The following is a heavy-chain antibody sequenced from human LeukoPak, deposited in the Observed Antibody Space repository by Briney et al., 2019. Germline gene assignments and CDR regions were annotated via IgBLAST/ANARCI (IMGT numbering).Heavy chain of an antibody. CDR3: ARAPGVAADNFDY. V-gene: IGHV3-30-3*01. CDR1: GFTLSSYA. CDR2: ISYDGSNK. D-gene: IGHD2-15*01. J-gene: IGHJ4*02. Sequence: GGSLRLSCAASGFTLSSYAMHWVRQAPGKGLEWVAVISYDGSNKYYADSVKGRFTISRDNSKNTLYLQMNSLRAEDTAVYYCARAPGVAADNFDYWGQGTLVTVSS.